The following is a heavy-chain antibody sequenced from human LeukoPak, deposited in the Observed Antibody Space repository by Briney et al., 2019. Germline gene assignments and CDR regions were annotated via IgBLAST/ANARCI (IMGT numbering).Heavy chain of an antibody. CDR3: ARLVTSEWAWYFDL. D-gene: IGHD2-2*01. CDR2: IFTSGFT. V-gene: IGHV4-4*09. CDR1: GGSFSSCY. Sequence: SETLSLTCIVSGGSFSSCYWSWIRQPPGQELELIRYIFTSGFTNYNPSLERRITTSLDAFKNQFSLKMYSVTAVDTAVYYCARLVTSEWAWYFDLWGRGSLVTVSS. J-gene: IGHJ2*01.